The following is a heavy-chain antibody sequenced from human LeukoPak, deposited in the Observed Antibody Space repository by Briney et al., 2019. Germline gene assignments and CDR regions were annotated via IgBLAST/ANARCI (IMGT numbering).Heavy chain of an antibody. CDR3: AKDRGYSGYGLH. J-gene: IGHJ4*02. CDR1: GGSFSGYY. V-gene: IGHV3-23*01. CDR2: ISNNGGTT. Sequence: ETLSLTCAVYGGSFSGYYWSWIRQPPGKGLEWVSAISNNGGTTDYADSVKGRFTISRDNSKNTLYLQMNSLRAEDTAVYYCAKDRGYSGYGLHWGQGTLVTVSS. D-gene: IGHD5-12*01.